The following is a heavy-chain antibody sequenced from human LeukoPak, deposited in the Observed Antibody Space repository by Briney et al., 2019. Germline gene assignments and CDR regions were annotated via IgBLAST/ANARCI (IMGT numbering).Heavy chain of an antibody. CDR2: INPTGSTS. J-gene: IGHJ4*02. CDR1: GSTFSSDW. V-gene: IGHV3-74*01. D-gene: IGHD1-26*01. Sequence: GGSLRLSCVASGSTFSSDWMRWVRQAPGKGLVWVSRINPTGSTSNYEDCVKGRFTISRDNAKNTLYLQMNSLRAEDTAVYFCARGIRGSYGTDYWGQGTLVTVSS. CDR3: ARGIRGSYGTDY.